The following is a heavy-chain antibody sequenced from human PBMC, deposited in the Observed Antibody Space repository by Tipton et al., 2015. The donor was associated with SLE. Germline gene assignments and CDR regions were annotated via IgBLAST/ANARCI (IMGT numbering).Heavy chain of an antibody. CDR2: INHSGST. CDR3: ASGILTGHAGFDV. CDR1: GGSVSGYF. J-gene: IGHJ3*01. Sequence: TLSLTCAVYGGSVSGYFWSWIRQSPGTGLEWLGEINHSGSTNYKPSLKSRVTISVDTSKNQFSLKLSSVTAADTAVYYCASGILTGHAGFDVWGPGTMVTVSS. D-gene: IGHD3-9*01. V-gene: IGHV4-34*01.